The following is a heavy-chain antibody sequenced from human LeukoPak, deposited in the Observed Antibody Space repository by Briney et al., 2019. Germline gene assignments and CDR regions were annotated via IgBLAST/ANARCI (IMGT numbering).Heavy chain of an antibody. CDR3: ASTANYDYVWGSYRRKSLNFDY. J-gene: IGHJ4*02. D-gene: IGHD3-16*02. CDR2: INHSGST. V-gene: IGHV4-34*01. CDR1: GGSFSGYY. Sequence: SETLSLTCAVYGGSFSGYYWSWIRQPPGKGLEWIGEINHSGSTNYNPSLKSRVTISVDTSKNQFSLKLSSVTAADTAVYYCASTANYDYVWGSYRRKSLNFDYWGQGTLVTVSS.